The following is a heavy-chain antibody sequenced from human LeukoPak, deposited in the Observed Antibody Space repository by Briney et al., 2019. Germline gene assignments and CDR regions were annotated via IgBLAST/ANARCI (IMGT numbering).Heavy chain of an antibody. D-gene: IGHD3-10*02. J-gene: IGHJ5*02. CDR1: GGSISSGSYY. Sequence: PSETLSLTCTVSGGSISSGSYYWSWIRQPAGKGLEWIGRIYTSGSTNYNPSLKSRVTISVATSKNQFSLKLSSVTAADTAVYYCARDVRGELWGSRRVYWFDPWGQGTLVTVSS. CDR2: IYTSGST. V-gene: IGHV4-61*02. CDR3: ARDVRGELWGSRRVYWFDP.